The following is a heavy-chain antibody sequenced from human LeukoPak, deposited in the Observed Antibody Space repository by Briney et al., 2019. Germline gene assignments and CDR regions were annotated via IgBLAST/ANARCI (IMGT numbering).Heavy chain of an antibody. CDR1: GFTFSSYS. Sequence: GGSLRLSCAASGFTFSSYSMNWVRQAPGKGLEWVAVISYDGSNKYYADSVKGRFTISRDNSKNTLYLQMNSLRAEDTAVYYCAKSWRIDYWGQGTLVTVSS. D-gene: IGHD6-13*01. CDR3: AKSWRIDY. V-gene: IGHV3-30*18. J-gene: IGHJ4*02. CDR2: ISYDGSNK.